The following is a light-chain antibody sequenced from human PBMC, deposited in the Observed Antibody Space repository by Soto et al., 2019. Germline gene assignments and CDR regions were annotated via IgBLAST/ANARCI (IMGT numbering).Light chain of an antibody. CDR2: AAS. J-gene: IGKJ1*01. Sequence: AIQVTQSPSSLSACVGDRVTITCRTSQGIRSALGWYQQKPGKVPKLLIYAASTLQSGVPSRFSGSGSGRDFTLTISSLQPEDFATYYCLLDYAYFWAFGQGTKVHIK. CDR3: LLDYAYFWA. CDR1: QGIRSA. V-gene: IGKV1-6*01.